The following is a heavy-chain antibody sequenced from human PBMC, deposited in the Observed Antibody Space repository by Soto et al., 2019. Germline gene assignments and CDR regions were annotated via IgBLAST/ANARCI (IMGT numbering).Heavy chain of an antibody. Sequence: EVQLVESGGGLVQPGGSLRLSCAASGFTFSSYAMHWVRQAPGKGLEYVSAISSNGGSTYYANSVKGRFTISRDNSKNTLYLQMGSLRAEDMAVYYCARALYYDILTGPKFDPWGQGTLVTVSS. D-gene: IGHD3-9*01. V-gene: IGHV3-64*01. CDR1: GFTFSSYA. CDR2: ISSNGGST. J-gene: IGHJ5*02. CDR3: ARALYYDILTGPKFDP.